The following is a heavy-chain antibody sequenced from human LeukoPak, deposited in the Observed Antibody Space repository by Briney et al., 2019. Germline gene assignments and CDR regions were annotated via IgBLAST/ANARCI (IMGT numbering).Heavy chain of an antibody. CDR3: ARNGDYGSGSPPLNY. CDR2: INHSGST. D-gene: IGHD3-10*01. Sequence: SETLSLTCAVYGGPFSGYYWSWIRQPPGKGLEWIGEINHSGSTNYNPSLKSRVTISVDTSKSQFSLKLSSVTAADTAVYYCARNGDYGSGSPPLNYWGQGTLVTVSS. J-gene: IGHJ4*02. CDR1: GGPFSGYY. V-gene: IGHV4-34*01.